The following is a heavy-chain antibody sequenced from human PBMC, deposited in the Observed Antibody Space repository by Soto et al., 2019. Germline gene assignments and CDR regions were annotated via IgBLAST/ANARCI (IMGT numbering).Heavy chain of an antibody. J-gene: IGHJ6*02. D-gene: IGHD2-2*02. CDR1: GYTFTGYY. Sequence: GASVEVSCRASGYTFTGYYMHWVRQAPGQGLEWMGWINTNSGDINYAKKFQGRVTMTRDTSISTAYMELSRLRSDDTAVYYCAKYTPSAEEYDKCYYYGMDVWGQGTTVTVSS. CDR3: AKYTPSAEEYDKCYYYGMDV. V-gene: IGHV1-2*02. CDR2: INTNSGDI.